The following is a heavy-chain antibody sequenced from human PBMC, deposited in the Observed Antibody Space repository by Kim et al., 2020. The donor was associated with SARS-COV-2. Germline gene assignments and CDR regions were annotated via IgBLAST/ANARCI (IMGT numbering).Heavy chain of an antibody. V-gene: IGHV1-18*01. D-gene: IGHD3-9*01. CDR3: ARDVSYDILTDYFGNYFAY. CDR1: GYSFSSYG. J-gene: IGHJ4*02. CDR2: SSVDNGYT. Sequence: ASVKVSCKTSGYSFSSYGVSWVRQAPGQGLEWMGWSSVDNGYTNYAQKLQGRVTMTTDTSTSTAYMELTSLRSDDTAVYYCARDVSYDILTDYFGNYFAYWGQGPLVTVSS.